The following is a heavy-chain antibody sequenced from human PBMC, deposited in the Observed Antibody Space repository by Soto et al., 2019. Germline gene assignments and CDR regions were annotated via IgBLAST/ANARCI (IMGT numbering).Heavy chain of an antibody. CDR2: IIPVFRTS. Sequence: QVQLVQSGAELKKPGSSVKVSCSASGVTFSSYAFTRVRQAPGQGLEWMGNIIPVFRTSNYAQGFQGRLTISADESTNTIYMELSSLRSEDTAVYFCAKDGSWDGGGGESWGQGTLVIVSS. CDR1: GVTFSSYA. CDR3: AKDGSWDGGGGES. D-gene: IGHD3-16*01. J-gene: IGHJ4*02. V-gene: IGHV1-69*18.